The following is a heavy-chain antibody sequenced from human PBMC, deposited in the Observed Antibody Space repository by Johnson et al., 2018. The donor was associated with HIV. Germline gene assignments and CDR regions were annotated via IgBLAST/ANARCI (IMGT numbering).Heavy chain of an antibody. CDR1: GCTFSRDD. CDR2: IGTAGDT. J-gene: IGHJ3*02. Sequence: VQLVESGGGLEQPGGSLRLSCADSGCTFSRDDMHGVRQATGKGLEWVSGIGTAGDTYYPGSVKGRFTISRENAKNSLDLQMNSLRAGDTAVYYCAKDFWPVGARGAFDIWGQGTMVTVSS. CDR3: AKDFWPVGARGAFDI. V-gene: IGHV3-13*01. D-gene: IGHD1-26*01.